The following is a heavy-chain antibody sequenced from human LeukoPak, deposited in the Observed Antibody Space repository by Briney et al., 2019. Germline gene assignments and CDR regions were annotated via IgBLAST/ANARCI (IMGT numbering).Heavy chain of an antibody. CDR3: AKAYCGGDCYFQEYYGMDV. D-gene: IGHD2-21*02. CDR1: GFTFDDYA. Sequence: GRSLRLSCAASGFTFDDYAMHWVRQAPGKGLEWVSLISWDGGRTYYADSVKGRFTISRDNSKNSLYVQMNSLRSEDTALYYCAKAYCGGDCYFQEYYGMDVWGQGTTVTVSS. V-gene: IGHV3-43*02. J-gene: IGHJ6*02. CDR2: ISWDGGRT.